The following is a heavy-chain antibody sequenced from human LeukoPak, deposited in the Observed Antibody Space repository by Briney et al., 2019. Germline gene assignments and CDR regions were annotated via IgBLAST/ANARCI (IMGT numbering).Heavy chain of an antibody. CDR2: ISAYNGNT. CDR1: GYTFTSYG. V-gene: IGHV1-18*01. Sequence: ASVKVSCKASGYTFTSYGISWVRQAPGQGLEWMGWISAYNGNTSYAQKLQGRVTMTTDTSTSTAYMELRSLRSDDTAVYYCARVGLRYFDWLLSWFDPWGQGTLVTVSS. CDR3: ARVGLRYFDWLLSWFDP. D-gene: IGHD3-9*01. J-gene: IGHJ5*02.